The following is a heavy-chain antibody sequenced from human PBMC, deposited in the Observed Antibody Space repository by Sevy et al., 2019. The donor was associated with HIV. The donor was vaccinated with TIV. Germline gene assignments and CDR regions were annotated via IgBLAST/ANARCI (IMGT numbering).Heavy chain of an antibody. D-gene: IGHD4-17*01. Sequence: GGSLRLSCTTSGFTFGDYTMSWFRQAPGKGLEWVGLIRSKAYGGTTEYGASVKGRFTISRDDSKSMAYLQMNSLKTEDTAVYYCSRAVRAVTPPHYYYGMDVWGQGTTVTVSS. CDR3: SRAVRAVTPPHYYYGMDV. CDR2: IRSKAYGGTT. J-gene: IGHJ6*02. V-gene: IGHV3-49*03. CDR1: GFTFGDYT.